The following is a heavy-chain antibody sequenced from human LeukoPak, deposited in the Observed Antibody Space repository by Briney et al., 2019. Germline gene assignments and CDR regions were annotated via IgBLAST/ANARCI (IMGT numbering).Heavy chain of an antibody. Sequence: SETLSLTCTVSGGSISSSSFYWGWIRQPPGKRLEWIGSIYYRGSTYYNPSLKSRVTISVDTSKNQFSLKLSSVTAADTAVYYCASSYDSSGYYTHDAFDIWGQGTMVTVSS. CDR3: ASSYDSSGYYTHDAFDI. CDR1: GGSISSSSFY. D-gene: IGHD3-22*01. J-gene: IGHJ3*02. CDR2: IYYRGST. V-gene: IGHV4-39*01.